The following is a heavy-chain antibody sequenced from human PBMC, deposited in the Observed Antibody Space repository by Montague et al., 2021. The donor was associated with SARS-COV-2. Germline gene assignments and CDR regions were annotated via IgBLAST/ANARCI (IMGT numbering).Heavy chain of an antibody. CDR2: ISDSGST. J-gene: IGHJ4*02. CDR1: GGSISSFY. Sequence: SETLSLTCTVSGGSISSFYWCWFRQPPGKGLVWIGDISDSGSTNYNPSLTSRVTMSVDTSKNQFSLKVNSVTAADTAVYYCARHYSATLPAVYWGQGTLVTVSS. D-gene: IGHD2-15*01. V-gene: IGHV4-59*08. CDR3: ARHYSATLPAVY.